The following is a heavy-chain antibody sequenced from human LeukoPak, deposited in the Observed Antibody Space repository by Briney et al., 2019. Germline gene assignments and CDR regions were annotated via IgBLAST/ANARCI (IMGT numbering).Heavy chain of an antibody. CDR1: GGSISSSSYY. Sequence: SETLSLTCTVSGGSISSSSYYWGWIRQPPGKGLEWIGSIYYSGSTYYNPSLKSRVTISVDTSNNQFSLKLNSVTAADTAVYYCARVRYNNYMYYFDYWGQGALVTVSS. CDR2: IYYSGST. V-gene: IGHV4-39*07. J-gene: IGHJ4*02. D-gene: IGHD4-11*01. CDR3: ARVRYNNYMYYFDY.